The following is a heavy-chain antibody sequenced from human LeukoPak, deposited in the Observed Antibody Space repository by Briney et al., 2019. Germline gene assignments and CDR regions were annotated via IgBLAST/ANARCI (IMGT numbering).Heavy chain of an antibody. J-gene: IGHJ4*02. V-gene: IGHV3-48*04. CDR3: ARADCSGGSCLRF. Sequence: GGSLRLSCAASGFTFSSYSMNWVRQAPGKGLEWVSYISSSGSTIYYADSVKGRFTISRDNAKNSLYLQMNSLRAEDTAVYYCARADCSGGSCLRFWGQGTLVTVSS. CDR1: GFTFSSYS. CDR2: ISSSGSTI. D-gene: IGHD2-15*01.